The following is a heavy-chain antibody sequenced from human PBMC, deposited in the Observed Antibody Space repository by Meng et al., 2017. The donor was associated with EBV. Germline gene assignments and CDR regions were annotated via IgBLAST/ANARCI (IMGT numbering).Heavy chain of an antibody. Sequence: QVQLVQAGAEVKKPGASVKGSCKASGYTFTSYGISWVRQAPGQGLEWMGWISAYNGNTNYAQKLQGRVTMTTDTSTSTAYMELRSLRSDDTAVYYCARDGRLYDTPSPFDYWGQGTLVTVSS. CDR3: ARDGRLYDTPSPFDY. J-gene: IGHJ4*02. V-gene: IGHV1-18*01. D-gene: IGHD3-22*01. CDR2: ISAYNGNT. CDR1: GYTFTSYG.